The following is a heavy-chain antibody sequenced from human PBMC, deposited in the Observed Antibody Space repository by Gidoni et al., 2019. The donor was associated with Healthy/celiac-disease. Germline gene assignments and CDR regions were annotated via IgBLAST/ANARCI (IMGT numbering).Heavy chain of an antibody. CDR2: IWYDGSNK. D-gene: IGHD2-15*01. CDR3: ARDLSSNLFDY. CDR1: GFTFSSYG. J-gene: IGHJ4*02. Sequence: QVQLVESGGGVVQPGRSLRLSCAASGFTFSSYGMHWVRQAPGKGLEWVAVIWYDGSNKYYADSVKGRFTIARDNSKNTLYLQMNSLRAEDTAVYYCARDLSSNLFDYWGQGTLVTVSS. V-gene: IGHV3-33*01.